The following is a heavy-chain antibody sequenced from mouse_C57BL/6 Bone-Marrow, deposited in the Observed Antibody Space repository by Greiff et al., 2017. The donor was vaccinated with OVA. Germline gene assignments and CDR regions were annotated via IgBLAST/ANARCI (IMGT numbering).Heavy chain of an antibody. J-gene: IGHJ2*01. CDR2: IYPSDSET. CDR1: GYTFTSYW. Sequence: VQLQQSGAELVRPGSSVKLSCKASGYTFTSYWMDWVKQRPGQGLEWIGNIYPSDSETPYNQKFKDKATLTVDKSSSTAYMQLSSLTSEDSAVYYCARLHNWDDYWGQGTTLTVSS. D-gene: IGHD4-1*02. V-gene: IGHV1-61*01. CDR3: ARLHNWDDY.